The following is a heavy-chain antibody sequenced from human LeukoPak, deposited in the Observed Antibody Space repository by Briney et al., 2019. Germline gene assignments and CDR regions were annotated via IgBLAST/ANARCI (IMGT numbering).Heavy chain of an antibody. V-gene: IGHV1-69*01. CDR1: GGTFSSYA. CDR2: IIPIFGTA. D-gene: IGHD4-23*01. Sequence: GSSVKVSCKASGGTFSSYAISWVRQAPGQGLEWMGGIIPIFGTANYAQKFQGRVTITADESTSTAYMELSSLRSEDTAVYYCARDHRETRRDYYYYYGMDVWGQGTTVTVSS. CDR3: ARDHRETRRDYYYYYGMDV. J-gene: IGHJ6*02.